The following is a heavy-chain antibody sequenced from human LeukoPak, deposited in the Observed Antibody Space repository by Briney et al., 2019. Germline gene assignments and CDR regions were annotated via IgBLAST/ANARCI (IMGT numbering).Heavy chain of an antibody. CDR3: AKDLASRWRVHLGELSLKVTEDY. CDR2: TGERESRT. J-gene: IGHJ4*02. Sequence: PGGPLTLSCAASGFTFNNYAVLGLPQSPGKGLVGGSSTGERESRTYYAHSVKGRFTISRENSKSTVYLQMNRLRAEDTAVYYCAKDLASRWRVHLGELSLKVTEDYWGQGTLVTVSS. V-gene: IGHV3-23*01. D-gene: IGHD3-16*02. CDR1: GFTFNNYA.